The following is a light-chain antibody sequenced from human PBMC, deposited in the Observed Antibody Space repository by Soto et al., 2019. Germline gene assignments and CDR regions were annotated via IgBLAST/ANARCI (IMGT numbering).Light chain of an antibody. Sequence: QSVLTQPPSASGTPGQRVTISCSGSNSNIGSNTVNWYQQLPGTAPKLLIYYDNLRPSGVPDRISGSKSGTSATLGITGLQTGDEADYYCGAWDNSLSVVVFGGGTKLTVL. CDR3: GAWDNSLSVVV. CDR2: YDN. V-gene: IGLV1-44*01. CDR1: NSNIGSNT. J-gene: IGLJ2*01.